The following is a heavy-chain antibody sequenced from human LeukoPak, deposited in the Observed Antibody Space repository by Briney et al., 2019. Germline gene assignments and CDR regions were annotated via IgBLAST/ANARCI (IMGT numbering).Heavy chain of an antibody. CDR2: IKSDGSRT. CDR3: ARGDYDSSGYYEV. D-gene: IGHD3-22*01. CDR1: GITFSNYW. Sequence: PGGSLRLSCAASGITFSNYWMHWVRQAPGKGLVWVSQIKSDGSRTNYADSVKGRFTISRDNAKNPLYLQMNSLRAEDTAVYYCARGDYDSSGYYEVWGQGTLVTVSS. J-gene: IGHJ4*02. V-gene: IGHV3-74*01.